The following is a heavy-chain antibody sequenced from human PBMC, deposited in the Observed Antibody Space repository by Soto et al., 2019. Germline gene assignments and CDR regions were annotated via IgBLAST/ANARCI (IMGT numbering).Heavy chain of an antibody. Sequence: SETLSLTCTVSGGSISSYYWSWIRQPPGKGLEWIGYIYYSGSTNYIPSLKSRVTISVDTSKNQFSLKLSSVTAADTAVYYCARHPGPYGDYYYFDYWGQGTLVTVSS. CDR2: IYYSGST. D-gene: IGHD4-17*01. V-gene: IGHV4-59*08. CDR3: ARHPGPYGDYYYFDY. J-gene: IGHJ4*02. CDR1: GGSISSYY.